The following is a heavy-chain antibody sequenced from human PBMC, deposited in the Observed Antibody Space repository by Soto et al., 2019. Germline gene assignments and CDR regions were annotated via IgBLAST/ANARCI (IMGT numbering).Heavy chain of an antibody. J-gene: IGHJ6*02. Sequence: DVQLVESGGVVVQPGGSLRLSCAASGFTFDDYAMHWVRQAPGKGLEWVSLISWDGGSTYYADSVKGRFTISRDNSKNSLYLQMNSLRAEDTALYYCAKEGAVVVYYYGMDVWGQGTTVTVSS. CDR1: GFTFDDYA. CDR2: ISWDGGST. V-gene: IGHV3-43D*04. CDR3: AKEGAVVVYYYGMDV. D-gene: IGHD2-2*01.